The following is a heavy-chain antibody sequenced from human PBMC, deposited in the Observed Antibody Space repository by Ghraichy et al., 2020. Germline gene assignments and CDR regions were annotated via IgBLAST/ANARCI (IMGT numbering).Heavy chain of an antibody. J-gene: IGHJ3*02. CDR1: GFSFSTYN. D-gene: IGHD3-10*01. CDR3: ARETSPGEGGIDI. V-gene: IGHV3-33*01. CDR2: IWHDGSIE. Sequence: GESLNISCAASGFSFSTYNMHWLRQAPGKGLDWVALIWHDGSIELHADSVKGRFTISRDNSKNTLYLQMNTLRPEDTAVYYCARETSPGEGGIDIWGQGTIVIVSS.